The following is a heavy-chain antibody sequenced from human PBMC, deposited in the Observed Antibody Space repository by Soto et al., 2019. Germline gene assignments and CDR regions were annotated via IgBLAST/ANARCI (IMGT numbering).Heavy chain of an antibody. J-gene: IGHJ6*02. CDR2: IVVGSGNT. Sequence: SVKVSCKASGFTFTSSAVQWVRQARGQRLEWIGWIVVGSGNTNYAQKFQERVTITRDMSTSTAYMELSSLRSEDTAVYYCAAGYYDSSTNYGMDVWGQGTTVTVSS. CDR1: GFTFTSSA. D-gene: IGHD3-22*01. V-gene: IGHV1-58*01. CDR3: AAGYYDSSTNYGMDV.